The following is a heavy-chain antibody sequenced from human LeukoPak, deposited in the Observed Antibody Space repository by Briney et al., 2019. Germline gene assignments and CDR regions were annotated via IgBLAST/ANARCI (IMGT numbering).Heavy chain of an antibody. J-gene: IGHJ4*02. CDR3: ARWGRWTAEVRFFDY. CDR1: GFMFSSYW. D-gene: IGHD2-21*02. V-gene: IGHV3-7*01. Sequence: GGSLRLSCAAPGFMFSSYWMTWVRQAPGKGLEWVANIKQDGKEKYYADSVKGRFTISRDNVQNSLYLQMNSLRAEDTAVYYCARWGRWTAEVRFFDYWGQGTLVSVSS. CDR2: IKQDGKEK.